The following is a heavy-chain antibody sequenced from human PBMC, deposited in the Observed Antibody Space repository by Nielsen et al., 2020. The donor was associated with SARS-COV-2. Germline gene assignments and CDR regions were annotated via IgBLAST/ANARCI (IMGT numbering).Heavy chain of an antibody. J-gene: IGHJ4*02. D-gene: IGHD1-26*01. CDR1: GFTFSSYG. V-gene: IGHV3-7*01. Sequence: GESLKISCVGSGFTFSSYGMTWFRQAPGKGLEWVANIKHDGSEKYYVDSVKGRFTISRDNAKNSLHLQMDSLRAEDAAVYFCARDPTLGDLDYWGRGTLVTVSS. CDR2: IKHDGSEK. CDR3: ARDPTLGDLDY.